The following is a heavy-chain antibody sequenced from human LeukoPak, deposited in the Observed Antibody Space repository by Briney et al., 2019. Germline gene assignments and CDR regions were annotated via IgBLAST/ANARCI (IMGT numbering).Heavy chain of an antibody. J-gene: IGHJ4*02. CDR2: ILYDGSNN. CDR3: ANESPGYSSSWYVY. Sequence: PGRSLRLSCAASGFTFSSHGMHWVRQAPGKGLEWVAVILYDGSNNYYADSVKGPFTISRDNSKNTLYLQMNSLRAEDTAVYYCANESPGYSSSWYVYWGQGTLVTVSS. CDR1: GFTFSSHG. V-gene: IGHV3-30*18. D-gene: IGHD6-13*01.